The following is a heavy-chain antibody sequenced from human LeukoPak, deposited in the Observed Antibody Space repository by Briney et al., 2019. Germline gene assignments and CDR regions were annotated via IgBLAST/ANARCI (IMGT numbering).Heavy chain of an antibody. CDR3: ARPGAAGFDY. V-gene: IGHV3-48*01. Sequence: PGGSLRLSCAASGFTFSSYSMNWVRQAPGKGLEWVSYISSSSSTIYYADSVKGRFTISRDNAKNTLYLQMNSLRAEDTAVYYCARPGAAGFDYWGQGTLVTVSS. J-gene: IGHJ4*02. CDR2: ISSSSSTI. D-gene: IGHD6-13*01. CDR1: GFTFSSYS.